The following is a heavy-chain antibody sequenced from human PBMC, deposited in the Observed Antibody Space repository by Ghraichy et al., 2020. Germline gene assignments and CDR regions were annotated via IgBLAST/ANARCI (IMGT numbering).Heavy chain of an antibody. D-gene: IGHD3-10*01. J-gene: IGHJ5*02. Sequence: GGSLRLSCAASEFTFSSYSMSWVRQAPGKGLEWVSFISSSSSTIYYADSVKGRFTISRDNAKNSLYLQMNSLRDEDTAVYYCAREAWGSGRKFDPWGQGTLVTVSS. V-gene: IGHV3-48*02. CDR1: EFTFSSYS. CDR3: AREAWGSGRKFDP. CDR2: ISSSSSTI.